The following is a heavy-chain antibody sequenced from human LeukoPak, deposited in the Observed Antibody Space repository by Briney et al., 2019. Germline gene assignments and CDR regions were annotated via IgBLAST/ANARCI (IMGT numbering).Heavy chain of an antibody. J-gene: IGHJ4*02. Sequence: VASVKVSRKASGYTFTGYYMHWVRQAPGQGLEWMGWINPNSGGTNYAQKFQGWVTMTRDTSISTAYMELSRLRSDDTAVYYCARDRDSGSYYYIDYWGQGTLVTVSS. CDR2: INPNSGGT. D-gene: IGHD1-26*01. CDR3: ARDRDSGSYYYIDY. V-gene: IGHV1-2*04. CDR1: GYTFTGYY.